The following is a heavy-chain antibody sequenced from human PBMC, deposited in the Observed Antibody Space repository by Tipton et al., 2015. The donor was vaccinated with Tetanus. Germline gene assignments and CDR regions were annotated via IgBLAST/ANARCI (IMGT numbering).Heavy chain of an antibody. Sequence: TLSLTCTVSGGSISSYYWSWIRQPAGKGLEWIGRIYTSGSTNYNPSLKSRVTMSVDPSKNQFSLKLSSVTAADTAVYYCARDSHRRAVAMVRGGRPWFDPWGQGTLVTVSS. CDR3: ARDSHRRAVAMVRGGRPWFDP. CDR1: GGSISSYY. D-gene: IGHD3-10*01. V-gene: IGHV4-4*07. CDR2: IYTSGST. J-gene: IGHJ5*02.